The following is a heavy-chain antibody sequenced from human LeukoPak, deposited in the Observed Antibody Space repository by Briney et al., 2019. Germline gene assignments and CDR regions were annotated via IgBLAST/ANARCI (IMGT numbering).Heavy chain of an antibody. Sequence: GRSLRLSCAASGFTFDDYAMHWVRQAPGKGLEWVSGISWNSGSIGYADSVKGRFTISRDNAKNSLYLQMNSLRAEDTALYYCAKEDYYYYGMDVRGQGTTVTVSS. CDR3: AKEDYYYYGMDV. V-gene: IGHV3-9*01. CDR2: ISWNSGSI. J-gene: IGHJ6*02. CDR1: GFTFDDYA.